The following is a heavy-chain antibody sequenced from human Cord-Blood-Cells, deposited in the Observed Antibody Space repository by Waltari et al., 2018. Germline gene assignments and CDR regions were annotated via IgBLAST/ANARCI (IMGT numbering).Heavy chain of an antibody. D-gene: IGHD3-3*01. Sequence: QVQLQQWGAGLLKPSETLSLTCAVYGGSFSGYYWSWIRQPPGKGLEWIGEINHSGSTNYNPSLKSRVTXXXXXXXXQFSLKLSSVTAADTAVYYCAGNYDFWSGYYYWGQGTLVTVSS. CDR3: AGNYDFWSGYYY. CDR2: INHSGST. CDR1: GGSFSGYY. J-gene: IGHJ4*02. V-gene: IGHV4-34*01.